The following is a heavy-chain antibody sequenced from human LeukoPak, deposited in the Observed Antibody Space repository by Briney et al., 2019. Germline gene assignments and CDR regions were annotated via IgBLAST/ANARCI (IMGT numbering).Heavy chain of an antibody. Sequence: PSETLSLTCAVYGGSFSGYYWSWIRQPPGKGLEWIGSIYYSGSTYYNPSLKSRVTISVDTSKNQFSLKLSSVTAADTAVYYCARDRTEGSGSYFYDYWGQGTLVTVSS. V-gene: IGHV4-34*01. CDR3: ARDRTEGSGSYFYDY. CDR1: GGSFSGYY. D-gene: IGHD3-10*01. J-gene: IGHJ4*02. CDR2: IYYSGST.